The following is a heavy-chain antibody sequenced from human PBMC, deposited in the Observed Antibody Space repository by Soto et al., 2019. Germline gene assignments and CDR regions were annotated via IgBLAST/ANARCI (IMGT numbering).Heavy chain of an antibody. Sequence: PGGSLRLSCAASGFTFSSYSMHWVRQAPGKGLEWVAVISYDGSDKYYADSVKGRFTISRDSSKNTLYLQMNSLRAEDTAVYYCARNYGMDVWGQGTTVTVCS. J-gene: IGHJ6*02. CDR3: ARNYGMDV. V-gene: IGHV3-30-3*01. CDR1: GFTFSSYS. CDR2: ISYDGSDK.